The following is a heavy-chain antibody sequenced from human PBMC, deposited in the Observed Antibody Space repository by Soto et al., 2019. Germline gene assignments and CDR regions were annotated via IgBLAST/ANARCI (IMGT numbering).Heavy chain of an antibody. V-gene: IGHV3-23*01. J-gene: IGHJ6*02. CDR3: ARYIPGVRYYGMDV. D-gene: IGHD2-2*01. CDR1: GFTFSSYA. Sequence: EVQLLESGGGLVQPGGSLRLSCAASGFTFSSYAMKWVRQAPGKGLEWVSLIGESGTTTYYADSVKGRFTISRDNSGNTLFLEKYSLRAEDTAVYYCARYIPGVRYYGMDVWGQGTTVTVSS. CDR2: IGESGTTT.